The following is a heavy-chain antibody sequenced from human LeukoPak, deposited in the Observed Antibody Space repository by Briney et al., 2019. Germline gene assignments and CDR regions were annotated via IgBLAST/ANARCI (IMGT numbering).Heavy chain of an antibody. V-gene: IGHV4-38-2*02. Sequence: SETLSLTCTVSGYSISSGFYWGWIRQPPGKGLEWIGSIYHSGSTYYNPSLKSRVTISVDTSKNQFSLKLSSVTAADTAVYYCARVQSRLSWFDPWGQGTLVTVSS. J-gene: IGHJ5*02. CDR3: ARVQSRLSWFDP. CDR2: IYHSGST. CDR1: GYSISSGFY.